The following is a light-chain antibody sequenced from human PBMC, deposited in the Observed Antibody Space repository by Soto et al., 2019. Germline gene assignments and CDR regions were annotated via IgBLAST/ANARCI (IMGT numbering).Light chain of an antibody. CDR3: AAWDDSLHGFCV. J-gene: IGLJ3*02. CDR1: SSNIGSNT. V-gene: IGLV1-44*01. Sequence: QSVLTQPPSASGTPGQRVTISCSGSSSNIGSNTVSWYQRLPGTAPRLLIYANDRRPSGVPERFSGSKSGTSASLAISGLQSEDEGDYFCAAWDDSLHGFCVFGGGTKVTVL. CDR2: AND.